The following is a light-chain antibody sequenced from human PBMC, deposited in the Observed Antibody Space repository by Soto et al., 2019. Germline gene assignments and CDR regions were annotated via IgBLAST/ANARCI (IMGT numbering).Light chain of an antibody. CDR3: QSYDSSLSGV. Sequence: QSVLTQPPSVSGAPGQRVTISCTGSSSNIGAGYDVHWYQQLPGTAPKLLIYGNSNRPSGVPDRFSGSKSGTSVSLAITGLQAEDEADYYCQSYDSSLSGVFGGGTQLTVL. CDR2: GNS. J-gene: IGLJ2*01. CDR1: SSNIGAGYD. V-gene: IGLV1-40*01.